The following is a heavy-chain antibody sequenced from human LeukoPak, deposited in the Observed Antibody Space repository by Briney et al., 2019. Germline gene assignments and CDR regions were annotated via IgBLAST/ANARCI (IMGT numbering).Heavy chain of an antibody. V-gene: IGHV3-21*01. CDR2: ISSSSSYI. CDR1: GFTFSSYS. Sequence: GGSLRLSCAASGFTFSSYSMNWVRQAPGKGLEWVSSISSSSSYIYYADSVKGRFTISRDNAKNSLYLQMNSLRAEDTAVYYCARDQHSSSWYFDYWGQGTLVTVSS. D-gene: IGHD6-13*01. CDR3: ARDQHSSSWYFDY. J-gene: IGHJ4*02.